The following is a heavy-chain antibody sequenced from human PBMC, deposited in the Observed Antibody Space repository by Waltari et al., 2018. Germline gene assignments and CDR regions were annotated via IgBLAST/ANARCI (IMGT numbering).Heavy chain of an antibody. CDR3: ARDGVKSGPDAFDI. D-gene: IGHD3-16*01. Sequence: EVQLVESGGGLVQPGGSLRLSCAASGFTFSSYSMNWVRQAPGKGLEWVSYMSSSSSTIYYADSVKGRFTISRDNAKNSLYLQMNSLRAEDTAVYYCARDGVKSGPDAFDIWGQGTMVTVSS. CDR2: MSSSSSTI. J-gene: IGHJ3*02. CDR1: GFTFSSYS. V-gene: IGHV3-48*04.